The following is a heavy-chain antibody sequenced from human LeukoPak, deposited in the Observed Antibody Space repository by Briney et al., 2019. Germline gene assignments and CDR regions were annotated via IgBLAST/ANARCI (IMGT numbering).Heavy chain of an antibody. CDR3: ARDPATIFGVVTAHYGMDV. CDR1: GFTFSSYG. J-gene: IGHJ6*02. Sequence: PGRSLRLSCAASGFTFSSYGMHWVRQAPGEGLEWVAVIWYDGSNKYYADSVKGRFTISRDNSKNTLYLQMNSLRAEDTAVYYCARDPATIFGVVTAHYGMDVWGQGTTVTVSS. CDR2: IWYDGSNK. V-gene: IGHV3-33*01. D-gene: IGHD3-3*01.